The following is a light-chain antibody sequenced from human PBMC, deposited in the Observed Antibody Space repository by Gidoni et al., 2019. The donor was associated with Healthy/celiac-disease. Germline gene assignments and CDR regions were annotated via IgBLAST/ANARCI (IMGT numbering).Light chain of an antibody. V-gene: IGKV4-1*01. CDR3: QQYYSTPIT. Sequence: DIVMTQSPDSLAVSLGERATINNKNYLAWYQQKPGQPPKLLIYWASTRESGVPDRFSGSGSGTDFTLTISSLQAEDVAVYYCQQYYSTPITFXQGTRLEIK. CDR1: KNY. J-gene: IGKJ5*01. CDR2: WAS.